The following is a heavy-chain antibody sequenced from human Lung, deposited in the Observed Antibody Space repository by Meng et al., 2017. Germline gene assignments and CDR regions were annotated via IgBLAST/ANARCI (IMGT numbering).Heavy chain of an antibody. Sequence: EVQWVGSGGGLVQPGGSLKLSCAASGLTFRSYWMHWVRQAPGKGLVWVSRIRGDGGSIVYADSVKGRFTISRDNAKNTLFLQMNSLRAEDTAVYYCARESGYFEYWGQGILVTVSS. J-gene: IGHJ4*02. CDR2: IRGDGGSI. V-gene: IGHV3-74*03. CDR1: GLTFRSYW. CDR3: ARESGYFEY.